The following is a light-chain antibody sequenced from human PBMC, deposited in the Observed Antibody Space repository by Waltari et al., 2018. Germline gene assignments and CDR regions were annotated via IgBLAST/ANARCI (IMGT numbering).Light chain of an antibody. V-gene: IGLV1-51*02. CDR3: GTWDSSLSGAV. CDR1: RSTIRTIF. CDR2: EDT. Sequence: QSVLMQPPSVSAAPVQRVTISCSGCRSTIRTIFVSRYRQFPGTAPKLLIYEDTERPSGIAARFSGSKSGTSATLDITGLQAGDEADYYCGTWDSSLSGAVFGGGTHLTVL. J-gene: IGLJ7*01.